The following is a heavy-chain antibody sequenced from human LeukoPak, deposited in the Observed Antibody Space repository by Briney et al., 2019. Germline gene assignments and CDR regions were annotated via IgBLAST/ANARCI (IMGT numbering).Heavy chain of an antibody. CDR2: IYYSGST. V-gene: IGHV4-39*01. D-gene: IGHD3-16*01. CDR1: GGSISRSGFY. Sequence: SETVSLTCTVSGGSISRSGFYWGWIRQPPGKGLEWIATIYYSGSTYYNPSLQSRVTLSVDTSKNQFSLNLISVTAADTAVYYCARTTRGGHYFDYWGQGTMLIVFS. CDR3: ARTTRGGHYFDY. J-gene: IGHJ4*02.